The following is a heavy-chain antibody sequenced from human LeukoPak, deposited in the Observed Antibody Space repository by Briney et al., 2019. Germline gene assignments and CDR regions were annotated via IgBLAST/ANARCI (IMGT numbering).Heavy chain of an antibody. CDR2: ISSTGSTI. Sequence: PGGSLRLSCAASGFTFSSYEMNWVRQAPGKGLEWVSYISSTGSTIYYADSVKGRFTISRDNAKNSLYLQMNSLRAGDTAVYYCARDHWNHIRGSFDIWGQGTMVTVSS. CDR1: GFTFSSYE. D-gene: IGHD1-1*01. J-gene: IGHJ3*02. V-gene: IGHV3-48*03. CDR3: ARDHWNHIRGSFDI.